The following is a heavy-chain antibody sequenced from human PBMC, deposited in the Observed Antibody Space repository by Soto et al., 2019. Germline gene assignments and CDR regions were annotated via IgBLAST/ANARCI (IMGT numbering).Heavy chain of an antibody. D-gene: IGHD6-13*01. V-gene: IGHV3-15*07. CDR3: TTANSSSWYSSYYYYYGMDV. Sequence: PGGSLRLSCAASGFTFSNAWMNWVRQAPGKGLEWVGRIKSKTDGGTTDYAAPVKGRFTISRDDSKNTLYLQMNSLKTEDTAVYYCTTANSSSWYSSYYYYYGMDVWGQGTTVTVSS. CDR2: IKSKTDGGTT. J-gene: IGHJ6*02. CDR1: GFTFSNAW.